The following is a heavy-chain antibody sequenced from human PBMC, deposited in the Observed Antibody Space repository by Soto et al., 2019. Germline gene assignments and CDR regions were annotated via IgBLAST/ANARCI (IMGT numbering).Heavy chain of an antibody. D-gene: IGHD3-10*01. Sequence: GGSLRLSCAASGFTFSSYWMSWVRQAPGKGLEWVANIKQDGSEKYYVDSVKGRFTISRDNAKNSLYLQMNSLRAEDTAVYYCARGIMVRGVRWFDPWGQGTLVTVSS. CDR1: GFTFSSYW. J-gene: IGHJ5*02. CDR2: IKQDGSEK. V-gene: IGHV3-7*01. CDR3: ARGIMVRGVRWFDP.